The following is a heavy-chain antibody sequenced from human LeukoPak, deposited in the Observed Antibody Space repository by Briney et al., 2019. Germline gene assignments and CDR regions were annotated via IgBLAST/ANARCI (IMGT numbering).Heavy chain of an antibody. CDR2: IIPIFGRA. J-gene: IGHJ5*02. Sequence: SVKVSCKASGGTFSSYAISWVRQAPGQGLEWMGGIIPIFGRANYAQKFQGRVTITADESTSTAYMELSSLRSEDTAVYYCARDGARGYGIAAAILNWFDPWGQGTLVTVSS. CDR1: GGTFSSYA. D-gene: IGHD6-13*01. V-gene: IGHV1-69*13. CDR3: ARDGARGYGIAAAILNWFDP.